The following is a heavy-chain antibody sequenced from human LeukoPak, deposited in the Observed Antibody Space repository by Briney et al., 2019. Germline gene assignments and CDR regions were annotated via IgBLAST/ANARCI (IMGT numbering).Heavy chain of an antibody. D-gene: IGHD6-19*01. J-gene: IGHJ4*02. CDR1: GGSISSGTYY. CDR2: IYSSGST. V-gene: IGHV4-61*02. Sequence: SETLSLTCTVSGGSISSGTYYWSWIRQPAGKGLEWIGRIYSSGSTNYNPSLKSRVTISVDTSKNQFSLKLSSVTAADTAVYYCAREGYNSGWSHFDYWGQGTLVTVSS. CDR3: AREGYNSGWSHFDY.